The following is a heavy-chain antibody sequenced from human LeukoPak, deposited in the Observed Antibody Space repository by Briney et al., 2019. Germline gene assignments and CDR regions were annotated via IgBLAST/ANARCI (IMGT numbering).Heavy chain of an antibody. D-gene: IGHD1-26*01. CDR1: GGSISSSSYY. CDR2: IYYSGST. CDR3: AFREDRGAFDI. J-gene: IGHJ3*02. Sequence: SETLSLTCTVSGGSISSSSYYWGWIRQPPGKGLEWIGSIYYSGSTYYNPSLKSRVTISVDTSKNQFSLKLSSVTAADTAVYYCAFREDRGAFDIWGQGTMVTVSS. V-gene: IGHV4-39*01.